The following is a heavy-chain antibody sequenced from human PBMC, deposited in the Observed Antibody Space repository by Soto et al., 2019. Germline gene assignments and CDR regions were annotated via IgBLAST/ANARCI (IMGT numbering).Heavy chain of an antibody. CDR3: ARVESSGAAKYFIDY. Sequence: ASVKVSCKASGYTFTSYYMHWVRQAPGQGLEWMGIINPSGGSTSYAQKFQGRVTMTRDTSTSTVYMELNSLRAGDTAIYYCARVESSGAAKYFIDYWGQGTLVTVSS. CDR2: INPSGGST. V-gene: IGHV1-46*01. J-gene: IGHJ4*02. CDR1: GYTFTSYY. D-gene: IGHD3-10*01.